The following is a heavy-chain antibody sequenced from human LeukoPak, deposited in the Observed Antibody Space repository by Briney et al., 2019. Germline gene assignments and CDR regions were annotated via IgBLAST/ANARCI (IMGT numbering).Heavy chain of an antibody. CDR1: GGSFSGYY. Sequence: SETLSLTCAVYGGSFSGYYWSWLRQPPGKGLEWIGEINHSGSTNYNPSLKSRVTISVDTSKNQFSLKLSSVAAADTAVYYCASSLYSSSWYGAFDIWGQGTMVTVSS. V-gene: IGHV4-34*01. D-gene: IGHD6-13*01. CDR2: INHSGST. J-gene: IGHJ3*02. CDR3: ASSLYSSSWYGAFDI.